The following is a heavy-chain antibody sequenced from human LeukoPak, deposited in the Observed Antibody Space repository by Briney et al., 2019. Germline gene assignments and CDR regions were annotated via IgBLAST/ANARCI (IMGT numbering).Heavy chain of an antibody. V-gene: IGHV4-4*02. J-gene: IGHJ4*02. CDR2: IYHSGST. D-gene: IGHD3-16*02. CDR3: ARGKRYYDYVWGSYRRPAAYFDY. Sequence: SGTLSLTCAVSGGSISSSNWWSWVRQPPGKGLEWIGEIYHSGSTNYNPSLKSRVTISVDKSKNQFSLKLSSVTAADTAVYYCARGKRYYDYVWGSYRRPAAYFDYWGQGTLVTVSS. CDR1: GGSISSSNW.